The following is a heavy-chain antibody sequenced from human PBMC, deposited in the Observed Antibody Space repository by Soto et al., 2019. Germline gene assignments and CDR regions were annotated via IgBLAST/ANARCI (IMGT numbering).Heavy chain of an antibody. V-gene: IGHV3-23*01. J-gene: IGHJ5*02. D-gene: IGHD2-2*01. CDR3: AKKYLPGPGNNWLDP. CDR1: GFTFSSYG. Sequence: GGSLRLSCAASGFTFSSYGMQWVRQAPGQGLEWVSFISESGGTTLYADSVKGRFTISRDSSKSTLYLQMNSLRAEDTAIYYCAKKYLPGPGNNWLDPWGHGTLVTVSS. CDR2: ISESGGTT.